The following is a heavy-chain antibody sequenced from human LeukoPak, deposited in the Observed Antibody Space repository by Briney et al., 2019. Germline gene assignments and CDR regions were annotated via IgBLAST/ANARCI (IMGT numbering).Heavy chain of an antibody. D-gene: IGHD3-22*01. CDR1: GGSISSYY. V-gene: IGHV4-59*01. J-gene: IGHJ4*02. Sequence: SETLSLTCTVSGGSISSYYWSWIRQPPGKGLEWIGYIYYSGSTNYNPSLKSRVTISVDTSKNQSSLKLSSVTAADTAVYYCARGSEYYYDSSNFDYWGQGTLVTVSS. CDR3: ARGSEYYYDSSNFDY. CDR2: IYYSGST.